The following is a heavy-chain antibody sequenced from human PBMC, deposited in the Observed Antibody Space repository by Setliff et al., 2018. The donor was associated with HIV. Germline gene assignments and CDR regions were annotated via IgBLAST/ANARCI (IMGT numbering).Heavy chain of an antibody. V-gene: IGHV4-59*12. CDR2: IYNTGST. J-gene: IGHJ4*02. CDR3: ARGRGSSSSWPIDY. Sequence: PSETLSLTCTVSGGSISGYYWSWIRQPPGKGLEWIGYIYNTGSTYHSPSLESRVTISIDTSKNQFSLKLSPVTAADTAVYFCARGRGSSSSWPIDYWGQGTLVTVSS. D-gene: IGHD6-13*01. CDR1: GGSISGYY.